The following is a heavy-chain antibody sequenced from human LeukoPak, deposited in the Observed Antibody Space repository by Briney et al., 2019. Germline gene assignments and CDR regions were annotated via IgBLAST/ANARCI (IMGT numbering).Heavy chain of an antibody. D-gene: IGHD4-17*01. Sequence: GESLKISCKGAGYSFTSYWIGWVRQMPGKGLEWIGIIYPGDSDTRYSPSFQGQVTIPADKSISPAYLQWSSLKASDTAMYYCARKMGDYGDYVLDYWGQGTLVTVSS. V-gene: IGHV5-51*01. J-gene: IGHJ4*02. CDR1: GYSFTSYW. CDR2: IYPGDSDT. CDR3: ARKMGDYGDYVLDY.